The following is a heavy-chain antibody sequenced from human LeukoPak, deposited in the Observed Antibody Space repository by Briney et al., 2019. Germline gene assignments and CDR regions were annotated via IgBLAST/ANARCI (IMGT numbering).Heavy chain of an antibody. CDR2: ISGSGGST. J-gene: IGHJ4*02. CDR1: RFTFSSYA. CDR3: AKVAYCGGDCYFPLDY. D-gene: IGHD2-21*02. V-gene: IGHV3-23*01. Sequence: PGGSLRLSCAASRFTFSSYAMSWVRQAPGKGLEWVSAISGSGGSTYYADSVKGRFTISRDNSKNTLYLQMNSLRAEDTAVYYCAKVAYCGGDCYFPLDYWGQGTLVTVSS.